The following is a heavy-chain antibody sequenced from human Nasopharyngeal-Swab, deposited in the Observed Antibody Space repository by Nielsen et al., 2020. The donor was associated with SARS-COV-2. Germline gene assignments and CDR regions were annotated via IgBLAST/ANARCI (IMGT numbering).Heavy chain of an antibody. J-gene: IGHJ4*02. V-gene: IGHV4-59*01. CDR2: IYYSWST. Sequence: SETLSLTCTVSGGSIISYYCSFILHPPFNLLECIFYIYYSWSTNYNPSLKSRVTISVDTSKNQFSLKLSSVTAADTAVYYCARGSVHDYGGSDFDYWGQGTLVTVSS. D-gene: IGHD4-23*01. CDR1: GGSIISYY. CDR3: ARGSVHDYGGSDFDY.